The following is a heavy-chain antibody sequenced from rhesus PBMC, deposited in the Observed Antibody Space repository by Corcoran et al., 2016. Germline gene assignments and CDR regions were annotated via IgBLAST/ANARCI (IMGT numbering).Heavy chain of an antibody. CDR3: ARTRLGGYDY. J-gene: IGHJ4*01. CDR1: GGSISDDYY. V-gene: IGHV4-106*01. CDR2: IYGSGGGT. Sequence: QVQLQESGPGLVKPSETLSLTCAVSGGSISDDYYWSWIRQPPGKGLEWIGYIYGSGGGTNYNPSRKNRVTISIDTSKNQFSLKLSSVTAADTAVYYCARTRLGGYDYWGQGVLVTVSS. D-gene: IGHD5-12*01.